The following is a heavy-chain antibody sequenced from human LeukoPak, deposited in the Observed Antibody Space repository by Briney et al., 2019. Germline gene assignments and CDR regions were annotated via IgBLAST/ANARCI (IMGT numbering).Heavy chain of an antibody. CDR3: ARDMNWNDVGAFDI. CDR1: GGTFSTYT. J-gene: IGHJ3*02. CDR2: IIPILDIA. D-gene: IGHD1-1*01. Sequence: GSSVKVSCKASGGTFSTYTISWVRQAPGQGLEWMGRIIPILDIANYAQKFQGRVTITADKSTSTAYMELSSLRSEDTAVYYCARDMNWNDVGAFDIWGQGTTVTVSS. V-gene: IGHV1-69*04.